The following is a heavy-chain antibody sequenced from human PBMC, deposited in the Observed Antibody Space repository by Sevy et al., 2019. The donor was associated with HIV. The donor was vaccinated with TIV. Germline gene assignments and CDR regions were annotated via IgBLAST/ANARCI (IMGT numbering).Heavy chain of an antibody. D-gene: IGHD4-17*01. Sequence: SGPTLVNPTQTLTLTCTFSGFSLSTSGVGVGWIRQPPGKALEWLALIYLDDDKRYSPSLKSRLTITKDTSKNQVVLTMTNMDPVETATYYCAHQSTVTTNIGSKPFDYWGQGTLVTVSS. CDR1: GFSLSTSGVG. CDR2: IYLDDDK. J-gene: IGHJ4*02. V-gene: IGHV2-5*02. CDR3: AHQSTVTTNIGSKPFDY.